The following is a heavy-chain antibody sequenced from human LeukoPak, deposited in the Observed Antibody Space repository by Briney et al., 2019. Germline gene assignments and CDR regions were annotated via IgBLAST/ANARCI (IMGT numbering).Heavy chain of an antibody. Sequence: PSQTLSLTCTVSGGSISSYYWSWIRQPPGKGLEWIGYIYYSGSTNYNPSLKSRVTISVDTSKNQFSLKLSSVTAADTAVYYCARFDDYYYYGMDVWGQGTTVTVSS. V-gene: IGHV4-59*01. D-gene: IGHD3-10*01. CDR1: GGSISSYY. CDR3: ARFDDYYYYGMDV. CDR2: IYYSGST. J-gene: IGHJ6*02.